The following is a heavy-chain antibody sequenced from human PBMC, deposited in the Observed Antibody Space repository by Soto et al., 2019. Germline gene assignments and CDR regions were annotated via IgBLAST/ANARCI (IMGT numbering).Heavy chain of an antibody. CDR3: ARSAVTHGRMFDT. D-gene: IGHD4-17*01. V-gene: IGHV1-18*01. CDR2: ISGYNGNT. Sequence: QVQLVQSGAEVKKPGASVKVSCKAGGYTFTSYGINWVRQAPGQGLEWMGWISGYNGNTKYVQKLQGRVTMTTDTSTSTAYMELTSLTSNDTAVYYCARSAVTHGRMFDTWGQGTLVTVSS. CDR1: GYTFTSYG. J-gene: IGHJ5*02.